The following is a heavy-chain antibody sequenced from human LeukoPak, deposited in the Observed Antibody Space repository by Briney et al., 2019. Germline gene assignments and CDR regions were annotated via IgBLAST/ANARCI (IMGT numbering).Heavy chain of an antibody. CDR1: GGSFSGYY. CDR2: INHSGST. D-gene: IGHD4-11*01. Sequence: SETLSLTCAVYGGSFSGYYWSWIRQPPGKGLEWIGEINHSGSTNYNPSLKSRVTISVDTSKNQFSLKLSFVTAADTAVYYCARATTTVTTGDYWGQGTLVTVSS. J-gene: IGHJ4*02. CDR3: ARATTTVTTGDY. V-gene: IGHV4-34*01.